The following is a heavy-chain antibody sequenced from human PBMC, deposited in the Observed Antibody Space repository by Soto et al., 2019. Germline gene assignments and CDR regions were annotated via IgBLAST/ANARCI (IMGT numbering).Heavy chain of an antibody. CDR1: GGSFSGYY. J-gene: IGHJ4*02. CDR2: INHSGST. D-gene: IGHD3-9*01. CDR3: ATLPPTDILPGYRGDY. Sequence: QVQLQQWGAGLLKPSETLSLTCAVYGGSFSGYYWSWIRQPPGKGLEWIGEINHSGSTNYNPSLKSRVTISXDTXKXQFSLKLSSVTAADTAVYYCATLPPTDILPGYRGDYWGQGTLVTVSS. V-gene: IGHV4-34*01.